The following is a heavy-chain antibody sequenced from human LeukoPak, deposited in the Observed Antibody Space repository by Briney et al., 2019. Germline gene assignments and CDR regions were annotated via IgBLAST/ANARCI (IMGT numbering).Heavy chain of an antibody. Sequence: GGSLRLSCAASGFTFSSFGMHWVRQGPDKGLEWVALIWYDGSNKHYADSVKGRYNVFRDNSRNTLYLHMNSLRVEDTAVYYCARFRDGVFSGGDYYNGMDVWGQGTTVTVSS. D-gene: IGHD3-16*01. CDR3: ARFRDGVFSGGDYYNGMDV. J-gene: IGHJ6*02. CDR2: IWYDGSNK. CDR1: GFTFSSFG. V-gene: IGHV3-33*01.